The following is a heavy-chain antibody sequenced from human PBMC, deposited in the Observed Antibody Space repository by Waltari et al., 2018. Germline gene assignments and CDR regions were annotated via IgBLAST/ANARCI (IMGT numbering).Heavy chain of an antibody. J-gene: IGHJ4*02. V-gene: IGHV3-23*04. CDR1: GFTFRSYA. Sequence: EVQLVESGGGLVQPGGSLRLSCSAPGFTFRSYAMRWVRQAPGKGLEWVSAISGSGGSTYYADSVKGRFTISRDNSKNTLYLQMNSLRAEDTAVYYCAKDAYKTPISGYYRYWGQGTLVTVSS. D-gene: IGHD3-22*01. CDR2: ISGSGGST. CDR3: AKDAYKTPISGYYRY.